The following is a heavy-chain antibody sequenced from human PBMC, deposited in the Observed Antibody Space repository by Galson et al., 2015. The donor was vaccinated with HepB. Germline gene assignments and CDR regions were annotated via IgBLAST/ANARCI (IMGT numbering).Heavy chain of an antibody. D-gene: IGHD6-13*01. V-gene: IGHV7-4-1*02. CDR3: ARGYSSSWNDAFDI. Sequence: SVKVSCKASGYTFTSYAMNWVRQAPGQGLEWMGWINTNTGNPTYAQGFTGRFVFSLDTSVSTAYLQISSLKAEDTAVYYCARGYSSSWNDAFDIWGQGTMVTVSS. CDR2: INTNTGNP. CDR1: GYTFTSYA. J-gene: IGHJ3*02.